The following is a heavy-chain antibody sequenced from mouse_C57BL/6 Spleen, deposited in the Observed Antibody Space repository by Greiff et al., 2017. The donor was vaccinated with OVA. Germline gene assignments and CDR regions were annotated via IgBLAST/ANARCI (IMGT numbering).Heavy chain of an antibody. Sequence: QVQLQQPGAELVKPGASVKVSCKASGYTFTSYWMHWVKQRPGQGLEWIGSIHPSDSDTNYNQKFKGKATLTVDKSSSTAYMQLSSLTSEDSAVYYCAMGYSNYYYYAMDYWGQGTSVTVSS. D-gene: IGHD2-5*01. CDR1: GYTFTSYW. CDR3: AMGYSNYYYYAMDY. V-gene: IGHV1-74*01. J-gene: IGHJ4*01. CDR2: IHPSDSDT.